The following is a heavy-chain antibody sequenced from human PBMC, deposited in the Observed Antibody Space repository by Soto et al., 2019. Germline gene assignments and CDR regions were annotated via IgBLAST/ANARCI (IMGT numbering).Heavy chain of an antibody. CDR3: AKGDWNYLNRFDY. CDR2: ISGSGGST. CDR1: VFTFSSYA. V-gene: IGHV3-23*01. D-gene: IGHD1-7*01. Sequence: GGSLRLSCAASVFTFSSYAMSWVRQAPGKGLEWVSAISGSGGSTYYADSVKGRFTISRDNSKNTLYLQMNSLRAEGTAVYYCAKGDWNYLNRFDYWGQGTLVTVSS. J-gene: IGHJ4*02.